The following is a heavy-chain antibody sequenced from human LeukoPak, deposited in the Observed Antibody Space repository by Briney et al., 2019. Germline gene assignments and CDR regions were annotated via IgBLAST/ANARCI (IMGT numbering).Heavy chain of an antibody. CDR2: INQDGGEK. Sequence: GGSLRLSCAASGFTFSKYWMSWVRQAPGKGLEWVVNINQDGGEKYYVDSVKGRFTISRDNARNSLYLQMNSLRAEDTAVYYCARERSYSGSYDFDYWGQGTLVTVSS. J-gene: IGHJ4*02. CDR3: ARERSYSGSYDFDY. CDR1: GFTFSKYW. V-gene: IGHV3-7*01. D-gene: IGHD1-26*01.